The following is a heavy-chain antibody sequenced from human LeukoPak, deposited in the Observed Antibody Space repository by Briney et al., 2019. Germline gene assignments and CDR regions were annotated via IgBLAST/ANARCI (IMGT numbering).Heavy chain of an antibody. Sequence: SQALSLTCTVSGGSISSGSYYWSWIRQPAGKGLEWIGRIYTSGSTNYNPSLKSRVTISVDTSKNQFSLKLSSVTAADTAVYYCARVGMVGAIDYWGQGTLVTVSS. CDR1: GGSISSGSYY. V-gene: IGHV4-61*02. CDR2: IYTSGST. D-gene: IGHD1-26*01. J-gene: IGHJ4*02. CDR3: ARVGMVGAIDY.